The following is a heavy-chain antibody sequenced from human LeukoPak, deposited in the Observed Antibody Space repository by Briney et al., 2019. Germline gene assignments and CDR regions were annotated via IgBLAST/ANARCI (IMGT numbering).Heavy chain of an antibody. Sequence: PGGSLRLSCAASGFTFSSYGMHWVRQAPGKGLEWVAVIWHDGSKQLYADSVKGRFSISRDDSTSALYLQMNSLRAEDTAVYYCAREDSSGWFSAYWGQGTLVTVSS. D-gene: IGHD6-19*01. J-gene: IGHJ4*02. CDR2: IWHDGSKQ. CDR3: AREDSSGWFSAY. CDR1: GFTFSSYG. V-gene: IGHV3-33*01.